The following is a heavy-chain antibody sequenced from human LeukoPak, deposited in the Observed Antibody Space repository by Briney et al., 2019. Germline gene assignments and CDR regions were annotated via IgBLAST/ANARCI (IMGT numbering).Heavy chain of an antibody. CDR3: ARAPIAVAGTIQYYFDY. J-gene: IGHJ4*02. V-gene: IGHV3-30*04. CDR1: GFTFSSYA. D-gene: IGHD6-19*01. Sequence: GGSLRLSCAASGFTFSSYAMHWVRQAPGKGLEWVAGISYDGSNKYYADSVKGRFTISRDNSKNTLYLQMNSLRAEDTAVYYCARAPIAVAGTIQYYFDYWGQGTLVTVSS. CDR2: ISYDGSNK.